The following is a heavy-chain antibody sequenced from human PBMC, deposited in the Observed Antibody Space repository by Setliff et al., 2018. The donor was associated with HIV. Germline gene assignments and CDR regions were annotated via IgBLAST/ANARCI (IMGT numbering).Heavy chain of an antibody. CDR3: ATDPPGEQWLITPSGYFQN. Sequence: EASVKVSCKASGYTFTSYGISWVRQAPGEGLEWMGWINAYNGNTNYAQKLQGRVTMTTETSTSTAYMELRSLRSDDTAVYYCATDPPGEQWLITPSGYFQNWGQGTLVTVSS. CDR1: GYTFTSYG. J-gene: IGHJ1*01. CDR2: INAYNGNT. D-gene: IGHD6-19*01. V-gene: IGHV1-18*01.